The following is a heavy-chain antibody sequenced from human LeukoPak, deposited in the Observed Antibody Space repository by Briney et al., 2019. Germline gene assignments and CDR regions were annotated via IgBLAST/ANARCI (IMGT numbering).Heavy chain of an antibody. CDR3: AREGPRGNSQFDY. J-gene: IGHJ4*02. D-gene: IGHD2/OR15-2a*01. Sequence: GGSLRLSCAASGFTFSSYGIHWVRQAPGKGLEWVALIWYNGSNKYYADSVKGRLTISRDNSKNTLYLQMNSLRAEDTAVYYCAREGPRGNSQFDYWGQGTLVTVSS. V-gene: IGHV3-33*01. CDR2: IWYNGSNK. CDR1: GFTFSSYG.